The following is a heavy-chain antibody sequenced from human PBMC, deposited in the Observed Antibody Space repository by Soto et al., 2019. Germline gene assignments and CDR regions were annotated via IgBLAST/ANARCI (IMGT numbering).Heavy chain of an antibody. CDR1: GYTFTSYG. Sequence: ASVKVSCKASGYTFTSYGISWVRQAPGQGLEWMGWISAYNGNTNYAQKLQGRVTMTTDTSTSTAYTELRSLRSDDTAVYYCARRTSVTGFGDYYYYGMDVWGQGTTVTVSS. J-gene: IGHJ6*02. CDR3: ARRTSVTGFGDYYYYGMDV. V-gene: IGHV1-18*01. D-gene: IGHD3-3*01. CDR2: ISAYNGNT.